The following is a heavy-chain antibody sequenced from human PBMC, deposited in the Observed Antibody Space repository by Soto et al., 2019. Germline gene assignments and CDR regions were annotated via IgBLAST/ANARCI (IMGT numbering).Heavy chain of an antibody. CDR2: INTNTGNP. CDR3: ARDGISVVVPAAITWFDP. D-gene: IGHD2-2*02. Sequence: ASVKVSCKASGYTFTSYAMNWVRQAPGQGLEWMGWINTNTGNPTYAQGFTGRFVFSLDTSVSTAYLQISSLKAEDTAVYYCARDGISVVVPAAITWFDPWGQGTLVTVSS. J-gene: IGHJ5*02. V-gene: IGHV7-4-1*02. CDR1: GYTFTSYA.